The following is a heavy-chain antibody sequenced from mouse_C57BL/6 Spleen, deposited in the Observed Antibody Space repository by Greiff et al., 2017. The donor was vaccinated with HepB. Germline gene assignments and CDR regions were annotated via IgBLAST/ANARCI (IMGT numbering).Heavy chain of an antibody. J-gene: IGHJ2*01. CDR3: ARGQLRLPIFDY. V-gene: IGHV1-82*01. CDR1: GYAFSSSW. D-gene: IGHD3-2*02. Sequence: QVQLQQSGPELVKPGASVKISCKASGYAFSSSWMNWVKQRPGKGLEWIGRIYPGDGDTNYNGKFKGKATLTADKSSSTAYMQLSSLTSEDSAVYFCARGQLRLPIFDYWGQGTTLTVSS. CDR2: IYPGDGDT.